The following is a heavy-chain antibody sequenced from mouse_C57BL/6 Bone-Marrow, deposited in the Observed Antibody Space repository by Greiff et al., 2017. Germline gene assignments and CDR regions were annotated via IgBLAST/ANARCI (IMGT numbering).Heavy chain of an antibody. CDR1: GYSITSGYY. CDR2: ISYDGSN. D-gene: IGHD1-1*01. Sequence: EVQLQESGPGLVKPSQSLSLTCSVTGYSITSGYYWNWIRQFPGNKLEWMGYISYDGSNNYNPSLKNRISITRDTSKNQFFLKLNSVTTEDTATYYCARDPPYGSSYEAMDYWGQGTSVTVSS. V-gene: IGHV3-6*01. J-gene: IGHJ4*01. CDR3: ARDPPYGSSYEAMDY.